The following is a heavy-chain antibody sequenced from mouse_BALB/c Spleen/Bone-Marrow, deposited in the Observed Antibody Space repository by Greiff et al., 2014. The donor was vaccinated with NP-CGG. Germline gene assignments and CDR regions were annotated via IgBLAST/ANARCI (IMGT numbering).Heavy chain of an antibody. V-gene: IGHV5-4*02. D-gene: IGHD3-1*01. CDR1: GFTFSDYY. Sequence: EVKLVESGGGLVKPGGSLKLSRAASGFTFSDYYMYWVRQTPEKRLEWVATISDGGGYTYYPDSVWGRFTISRDNAKNNLYLQMSSLKSEDTAMYYCARSGERFGAMDYWGQGTSVTVFS. CDR3: ARSGERFGAMDY. J-gene: IGHJ4*01. CDR2: ISDGGGYT.